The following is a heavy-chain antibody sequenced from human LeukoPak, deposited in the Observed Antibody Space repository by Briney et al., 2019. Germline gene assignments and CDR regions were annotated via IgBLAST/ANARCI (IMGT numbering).Heavy chain of an antibody. Sequence: SETLSLTCTVSGYSISSGYYWGWIRQPPGKGLEWIVNIYHTWSTYYNPSLKSRVTISVDTSKNQFSLKLSSVTAADTAVYYCVRSSSSIFDYWGQGTLVTVSS. CDR2: IYHTWST. J-gene: IGHJ4*02. D-gene: IGHD6-6*01. CDR3: VRSSSSIFDY. CDR1: GYSISSGYY. V-gene: IGHV4-38-2*02.